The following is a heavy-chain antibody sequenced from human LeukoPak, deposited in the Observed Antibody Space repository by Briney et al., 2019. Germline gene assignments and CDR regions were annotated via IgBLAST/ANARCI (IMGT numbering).Heavy chain of an antibody. Sequence: PGGSLRLSCAASGFRFSASAMHWVRQASGKGLEWVGRIRVKDDNYATSYGASVKGRFTISRDDSKNTAYLQMNSLKTEDTAVYYYTSGDYNDYWGQGTLVTVSS. CDR2: IRVKDDNYAT. V-gene: IGHV3-73*01. CDR3: TSGDYNDY. D-gene: IGHD4-17*01. J-gene: IGHJ4*02. CDR1: GFRFSASA.